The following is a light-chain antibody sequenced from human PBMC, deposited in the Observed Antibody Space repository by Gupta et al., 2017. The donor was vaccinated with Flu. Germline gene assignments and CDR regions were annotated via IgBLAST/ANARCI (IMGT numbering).Light chain of an antibody. Sequence: EIVITQSPATLSLSPGERATLSCRASQSVSFDLAWYQQKPGQAPRVVLYGASTRATGIPARFSGSGSGTEFTLTISSLQSEDSAVYYCQQYYFWPITFGQGTRLDIK. J-gene: IGKJ5*01. CDR2: GAS. V-gene: IGKV3-15*01. CDR3: QQYYFWPIT. CDR1: QSVSFD.